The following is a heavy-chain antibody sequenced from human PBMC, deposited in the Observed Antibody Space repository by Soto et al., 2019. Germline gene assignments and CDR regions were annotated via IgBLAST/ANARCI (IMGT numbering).Heavy chain of an antibody. Sequence: SETLSPTCTVSGASISGFYWSWIRKSAGKGLEWIGRIYATGTTDYNPSLKSRVMMSVDTSKKQFSLKLRSVTAADTAVYYCVRDGTKTLRDWFDPWGQGISVTVSS. D-gene: IGHD1-1*01. CDR1: GASISGFY. CDR2: IYATGTT. J-gene: IGHJ5*02. V-gene: IGHV4-4*07. CDR3: VRDGTKTLRDWFDP.